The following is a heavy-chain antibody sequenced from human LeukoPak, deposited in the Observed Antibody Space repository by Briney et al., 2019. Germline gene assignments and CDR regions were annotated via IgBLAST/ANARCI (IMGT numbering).Heavy chain of an antibody. V-gene: IGHV1-69*13. Sequence: ASVKVSCKASGGTFSSYAISWVRQAPGQGLEWMGGIIPIFGTANYAQKFQGRVTITADESTSTAYMELSSLRSEDTAVYYCARGPSYKYSKVDTAMADYWGQGTLVTVSS. J-gene: IGHJ4*02. CDR1: GGTFSSYA. D-gene: IGHD5-18*01. CDR2: IIPIFGTA. CDR3: ARGPSYKYSKVDTAMADY.